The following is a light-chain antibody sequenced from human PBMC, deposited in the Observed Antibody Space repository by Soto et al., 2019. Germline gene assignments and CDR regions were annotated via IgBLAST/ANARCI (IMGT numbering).Light chain of an antibody. CDR3: QQYNSYSRT. CDR2: KAS. J-gene: IGKJ1*01. V-gene: IGKV1-5*03. Sequence: DIQMTQSPSTMSASVGDRVTITCRASQSISSWLAWYQQKPGKAPKLLIYKASSLESAVPSRFNGSGSGTEFTRTISSLQPDDFATYYCQQYNSYSRTFGQGTKVQIK. CDR1: QSISSW.